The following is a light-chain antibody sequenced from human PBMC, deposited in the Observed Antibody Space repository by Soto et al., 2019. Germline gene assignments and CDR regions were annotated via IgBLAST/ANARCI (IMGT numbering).Light chain of an antibody. CDR1: QSVNSIY. J-gene: IGKJ1*01. CDR3: QQYVSSPWA. Sequence: EIVMTQSPATLSVSPGERATLSCRASQSVNSIYLAWYQQKPGQAPRLLIYGASRRATGIPDRFTGSGSGTDFTLTISRLEPEDFAVYYCQQYVSSPWAFGQGTKVDIK. CDR2: GAS. V-gene: IGKV3-20*01.